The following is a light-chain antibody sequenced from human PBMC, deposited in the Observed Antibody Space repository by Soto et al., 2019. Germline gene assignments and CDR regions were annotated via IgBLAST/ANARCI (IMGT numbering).Light chain of an antibody. CDR3: QQYNVWPLT. CDR1: QSVGRN. CDR2: VAS. Sequence: EIVMTQSPATLSVSPGERATLSCRASQSVGRNLAWYQQKPGQAPKLLIYVASTRATGIPARFSGSGSGTEFTLTISSLQSEDFAVYYCQQYNVWPLTFGGGTKVEFK. J-gene: IGKJ4*01. V-gene: IGKV3-15*01.